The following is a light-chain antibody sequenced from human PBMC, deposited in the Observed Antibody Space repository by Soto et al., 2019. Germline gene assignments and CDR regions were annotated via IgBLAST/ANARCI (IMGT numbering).Light chain of an antibody. CDR1: QSVGGD. CDR3: QQYENWPQLT. CDR2: GAS. J-gene: IGKJ4*01. V-gene: IGKV3-15*01. Sequence: ERVRTQSPATLSVSPGERATLSCRASQSVGGDLAWYQQKPGQAPRLLIYGASSRAPGIPDRFSGSGSGTEFTLTISSLQSEDSAVYYCQQYENWPQLTFGGGTKVDIK.